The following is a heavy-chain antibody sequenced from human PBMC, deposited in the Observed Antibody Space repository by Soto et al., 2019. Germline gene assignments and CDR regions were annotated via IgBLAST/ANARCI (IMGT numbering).Heavy chain of an antibody. Sequence: GGSLRLSCAAPGFTFSSYAMSWVRQAPGKGLEWVSAISGSGGSTYYADSVKGRFTISRDNSKSTLYLQMNSLRAEDTAVYYCAKSEGMITFGGVISGAFDIWGQGTMVTVSS. J-gene: IGHJ3*02. CDR1: GFTFSSYA. CDR3: AKSEGMITFGGVISGAFDI. V-gene: IGHV3-23*01. D-gene: IGHD3-16*01. CDR2: ISGSGGST.